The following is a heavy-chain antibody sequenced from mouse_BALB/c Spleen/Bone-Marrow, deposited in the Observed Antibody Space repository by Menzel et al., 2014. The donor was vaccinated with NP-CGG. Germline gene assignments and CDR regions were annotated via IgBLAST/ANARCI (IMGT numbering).Heavy chain of an antibody. CDR1: GYTFTDYE. CDR2: IDPKTGGT. Sequence: VQLQQSGAELVRPGASVTLSCKASGYTFTDYEMHWVKQTPVHGLEWIGAIDPKTGGTAYNQKFKGKATLTADKSSSTAYMELRSLTSEDSAVYYCTREGYGNSYYFDYWGQGTTLTVSS. J-gene: IGHJ2*01. CDR3: TREGYGNSYYFDY. D-gene: IGHD2-1*01. V-gene: IGHV1-15*01.